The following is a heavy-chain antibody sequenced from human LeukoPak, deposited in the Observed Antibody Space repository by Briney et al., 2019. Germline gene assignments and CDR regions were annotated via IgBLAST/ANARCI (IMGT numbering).Heavy chain of an antibody. D-gene: IGHD4-17*01. CDR1: GGSFSGYY. Sequence: KPSETLSLTCAVYGGSFSGYYWSWIRQPPGKGLEWIGEINHSGSTNYNPSLKSRVTISVDTSKNQFSLKLSSVTAADTAVYYCARAGPTVTSDYFDYWGQGTLVTVSS. V-gene: IGHV4-34*01. J-gene: IGHJ4*02. CDR3: ARAGPTVTSDYFDY. CDR2: INHSGST.